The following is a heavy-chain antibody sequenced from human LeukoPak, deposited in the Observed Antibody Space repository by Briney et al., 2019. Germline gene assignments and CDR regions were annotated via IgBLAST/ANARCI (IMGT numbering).Heavy chain of an antibody. CDR3: AKGIESSGSYYTGFDY. Sequence: GGSLRLSCAASGFTFSNYGMNWVRQAPGKGLEWVSSISSSSYIYYADSVKGRFTISRDNAKNSLYLQMNSLRAEDTAVYYCAKGIESSGSYYTGFDYWGQGTLVTVSS. D-gene: IGHD1-26*01. J-gene: IGHJ4*02. CDR1: GFTFSNYG. CDR2: ISSSSYI. V-gene: IGHV3-21*04.